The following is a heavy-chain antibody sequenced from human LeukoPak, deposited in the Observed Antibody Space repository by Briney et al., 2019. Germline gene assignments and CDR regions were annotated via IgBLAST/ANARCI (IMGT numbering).Heavy chain of an antibody. CDR1: GYTFTSYD. CDR2: ISAYNGNT. J-gene: IGHJ6*02. Sequence: GASVKVSCKAFGYTFTSYDISWVRQAPGQGLEWMGWISAYNGNTNYAQKLQGRVTMTTDTSTSTAYMELRSLRSDDTAVYYCARDGDYDILTGYYYYYYGMDVWGQGTTVTVSS. CDR3: ARDGDYDILTGYYYYYYGMDV. V-gene: IGHV1-18*01. D-gene: IGHD3-9*01.